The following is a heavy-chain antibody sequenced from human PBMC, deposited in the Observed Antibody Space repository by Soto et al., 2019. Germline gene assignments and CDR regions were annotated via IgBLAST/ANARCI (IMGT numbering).Heavy chain of an antibody. J-gene: IGHJ6*02. CDR3: ARERIIDFGAYYYYGMDV. D-gene: IGHD3-3*01. Sequence: GGSLRLSCAASRFTFSSYSMNWVRQAPGKGLEWVSYIDISSSTIYYADSVKGRFTISRDNAKNSLYLQMNSLRDEDTAVYYCARERIIDFGAYYYYGMDVWGQGTKVTVSS. CDR1: RFTFSSYS. V-gene: IGHV3-48*02. CDR2: IDISSSTI.